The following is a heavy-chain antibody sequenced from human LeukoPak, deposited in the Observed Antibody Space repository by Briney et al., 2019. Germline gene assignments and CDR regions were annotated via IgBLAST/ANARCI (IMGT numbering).Heavy chain of an antibody. J-gene: IGHJ3*02. CDR3: AKSFFPGGSSFTFDI. V-gene: IGHV3-23*01. D-gene: IGHD3-10*01. CDR1: GFTFSSYA. Sequence: GGSLRLSCAVSGFTFSSYAMSWVRQAPGKGLEWVSAISGSGGSTYYADSVKGRSTISRDNSKNTLYLQMNSLRAEDTAVYYCAKSFFPGGSSFTFDIWGQGTLVTVSS. CDR2: ISGSGGST.